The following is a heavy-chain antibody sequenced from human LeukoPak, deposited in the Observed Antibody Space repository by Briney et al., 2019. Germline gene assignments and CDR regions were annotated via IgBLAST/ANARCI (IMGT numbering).Heavy chain of an antibody. CDR3: ARHTRPGYSGYENAFDI. V-gene: IGHV6-1*01. Sequence: SQTLSLTCAISGDSVSSTNAAWGWIRQSPSRGLEWLGRTYFMSRWINDHAISLKSRMSINPDTSKNQFSLKLSSVTAADTAVYYCARHTRPGYSGYENAFDIWGQGTMVTVSS. D-gene: IGHD5-12*01. CDR1: GDSVSSTNAA. J-gene: IGHJ3*02. CDR2: TYFMSRWIN.